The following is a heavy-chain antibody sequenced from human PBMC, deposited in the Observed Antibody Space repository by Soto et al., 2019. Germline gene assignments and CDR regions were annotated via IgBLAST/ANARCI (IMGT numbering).Heavy chain of an antibody. J-gene: IGHJ5*02. CDR3: ARAPGYCSSTSCYAYNWFDP. CDR1: GGSISSGGYY. CDR2: IYYSGST. V-gene: IGHV4-31*03. D-gene: IGHD2-2*01. Sequence: QVQLQESGPGLVKPSQTLSLTCTVSGGSISSGGYYWSWIRQHPGKGLEWIGYIYYSGSTYYNPSLKSRVTLSVDTSKYQFSLKLSSVTAADTAVYYSARAPGYCSSTSCYAYNWFDPWGQGTLVTVSS.